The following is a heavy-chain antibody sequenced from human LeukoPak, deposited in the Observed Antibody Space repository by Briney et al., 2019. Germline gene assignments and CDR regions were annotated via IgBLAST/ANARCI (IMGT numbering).Heavy chain of an antibody. V-gene: IGHV3-21*01. CDR2: ISSNSTYK. Sequence: GGSLRLSCAASGFTFSTYSMNWVRQAPGKGLEWVSSISSNSTYKSYTDSVKGRFTISRDNAKNSMYLQMNSLRAEDTAVYLCVREGGYNRGYFDSWGQGTLVTVSS. J-gene: IGHJ4*02. D-gene: IGHD5-24*01. CDR1: GFTFSTYS. CDR3: VREGGYNRGYFDS.